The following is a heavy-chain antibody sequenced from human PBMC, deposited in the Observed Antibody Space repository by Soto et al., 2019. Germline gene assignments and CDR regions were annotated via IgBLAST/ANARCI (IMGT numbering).Heavy chain of an antibody. V-gene: IGHV3-64*01. CDR3: TRGAHPDSYYRDV. CDR2: ISSNGVGT. Sequence: GGSLRLSCAASGFTLSGYAMDWVRQAPGKGLEYVSGISSNGVGTYYANSVQGRFTISRDNSKNTVYLQMGSLRPEDVAVYYCTRGAHPDSYYRDVWGKGTPVTVS. CDR1: GFTLSGYA. J-gene: IGHJ6*03.